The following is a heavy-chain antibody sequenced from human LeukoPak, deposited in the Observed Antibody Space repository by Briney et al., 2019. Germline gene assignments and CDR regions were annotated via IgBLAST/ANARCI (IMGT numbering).Heavy chain of an antibody. CDR3: ARGGRRSYERYFDY. Sequence: PSETLSLTCTVSGDSISSYYWSWIRQPPGKGLEWIGYIYYTGSTNYNPPLKSRVTITVDTSKNHFSLKLTSVTAADTAVYYCARGGRRSYERYFDYWGQGTLVTVSS. CDR2: IYYTGST. D-gene: IGHD1-26*01. V-gene: IGHV4-59*01. CDR1: GDSISSYY. J-gene: IGHJ4*02.